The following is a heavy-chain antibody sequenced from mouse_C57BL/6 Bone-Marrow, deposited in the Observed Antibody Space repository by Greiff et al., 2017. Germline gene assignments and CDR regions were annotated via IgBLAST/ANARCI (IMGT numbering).Heavy chain of an antibody. CDR1: GYTFTEYT. V-gene: IGHV1-62-2*01. D-gene: IGHD1-1*01. J-gene: IGHJ4*01. CDR3: ARHEEESTTERVYNTMDY. Sequence: VQLQQSGAELVKPGASVKLSCKASGYTFTEYTIHWVKQRSGQGLEWIGWFYPGSGSIKYNEKFKDKATLTADKSSSTVYMELSRLTSEDSAIYFCARHEEESTTERVYNTMDYWGQGTSVTVSS. CDR2: FYPGSGSI.